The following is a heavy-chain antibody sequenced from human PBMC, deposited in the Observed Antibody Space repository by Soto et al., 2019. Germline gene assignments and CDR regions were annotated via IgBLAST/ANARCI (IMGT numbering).Heavy chain of an antibody. CDR1: GFTFSSYW. CDR2: IKQDGSEK. V-gene: IGHV3-7*03. Sequence: AGGSLRLSCAASGFTFSSYWMSWVRQAPGKGLEWVANIKQDGSEKYYVDSVKGRFTISRDNAKNSLYLQMNSLRAEDTAVYYCAAHIVVVPAASNWFDPWGQGNLVTVSS. D-gene: IGHD2-2*01. J-gene: IGHJ5*02. CDR3: AAHIVVVPAASNWFDP.